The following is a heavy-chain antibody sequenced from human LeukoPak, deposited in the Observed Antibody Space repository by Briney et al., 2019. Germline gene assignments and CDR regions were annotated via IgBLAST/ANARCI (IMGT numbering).Heavy chain of an antibody. V-gene: IGHV3-74*01. CDR1: GFTFSSYW. CDR3: ARVPDYYDSSVY. D-gene: IGHD3-22*01. Sequence: PGGSLRLSCAASGFTFSSYWMHWVRQAPGKGLVWVSRINSDGSSTTYADSVKGRFTISRDNAKKTLYLLMNSLRVEDTAVYYLARVPDYYDSSVYWGQGTLVTVSS. J-gene: IGHJ4*02. CDR2: INSDGSST.